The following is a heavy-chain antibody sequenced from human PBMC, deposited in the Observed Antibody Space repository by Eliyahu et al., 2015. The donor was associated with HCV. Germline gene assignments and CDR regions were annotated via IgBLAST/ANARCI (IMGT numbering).Heavy chain of an antibody. D-gene: IGHD6-19*01. CDR1: GFTFXDYY. V-gene: IGHV3-11*06. CDR2: ISSSSSYT. CDR3: ARDKAVAAHVS. J-gene: IGHJ4*02. Sequence: QVQLVESGGGLVKPGGSXRLSCAASGFTFXDYYMSWIRQAPGKGXGWXSXISSSSSYTNYADSVKGRFTISRDNAKNSLYLQMNSLRAEDTAVYYXARDKAVAAHVSWGQGTLVTVSS.